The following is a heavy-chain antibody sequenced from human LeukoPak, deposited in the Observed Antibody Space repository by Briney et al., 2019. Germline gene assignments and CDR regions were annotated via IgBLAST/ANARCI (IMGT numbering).Heavy chain of an antibody. D-gene: IGHD3-10*01. V-gene: IGHV1-18*01. CDR2: ISAYNGNT. J-gene: IGHJ4*02. CDR3: GRDRGGDYFDY. Sequence: GASVKVSCKASGYTFTSYGISWVRQAPGQGLEWMGWISAYNGNTNYAQKLQGRVTMTTDTSTSTAYMELRGPRSDDTAVYYWGRDRGGDYFDYWGQGTLVTVSS. CDR1: GYTFTSYG.